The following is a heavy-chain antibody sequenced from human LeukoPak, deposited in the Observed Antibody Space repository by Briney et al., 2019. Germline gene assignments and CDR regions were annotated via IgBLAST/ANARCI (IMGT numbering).Heavy chain of an antibody. CDR1: GYTFTGYG. V-gene: IGHV1-18*01. D-gene: IGHD1-26*01. CDR2: ISAYNGNT. J-gene: IGHJ4*02. Sequence: ASVKVSCKASGYTFTGYGISWARQAPGQGLEWMGWISAYNGNTNYAQKLQGRVTMTRDTSTSTVYMELSSLRSEDTAVYYCARDSGVGVTTFVDYWGQGILVTVSS. CDR3: ARDSGVGVTTFVDY.